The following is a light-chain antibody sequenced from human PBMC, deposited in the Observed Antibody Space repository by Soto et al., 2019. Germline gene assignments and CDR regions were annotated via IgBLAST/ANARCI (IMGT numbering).Light chain of an antibody. Sequence: DFQMTQSPPSLSASVGDRVTITCRASQDISNFLAWYQQKPGKVPKVLIYDASTLQSGVPSRFSGSGSGTDFTLTISSLQPEDVATYYCQNYNSAPSTFGPGTKVGI. CDR2: DAS. J-gene: IGKJ3*01. CDR1: QDISNF. V-gene: IGKV1-27*01. CDR3: QNYNSAPST.